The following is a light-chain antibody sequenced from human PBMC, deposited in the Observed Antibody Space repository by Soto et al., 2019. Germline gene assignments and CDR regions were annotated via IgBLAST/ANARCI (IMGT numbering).Light chain of an antibody. Sequence: EIVMTQSPATLSVSPGERATLSCRASQSVSSNLAWFQQKPGQAPRLLIYGASTRATGVPGRFSGGGYGTEFTLTMSSLQSEDFAVYYCQQYNNWSYTFGQGTKLEIK. V-gene: IGKV3-15*01. CDR2: GAS. CDR1: QSVSSN. CDR3: QQYNNWSYT. J-gene: IGKJ2*01.